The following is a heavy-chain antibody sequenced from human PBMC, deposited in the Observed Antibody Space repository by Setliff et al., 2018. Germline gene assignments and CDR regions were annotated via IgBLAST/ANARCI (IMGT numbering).Heavy chain of an antibody. J-gene: IGHJ3*02. V-gene: IGHV1-2*02. CDR3: ARDPRGYSGFDRFRGAFNI. D-gene: IGHD5-12*01. Sequence: ASLKVSCKASGYTFTGPYMHWVRQVPGRGLEWMGWINPKSGGTRYAQKFQGRVTMTRDTSISTAYMELRGLRSDDTAVYYCARDPRGYSGFDRFRGAFNIWGQGTMVTVSS. CDR1: GYTFTGPY. CDR2: INPKSGGT.